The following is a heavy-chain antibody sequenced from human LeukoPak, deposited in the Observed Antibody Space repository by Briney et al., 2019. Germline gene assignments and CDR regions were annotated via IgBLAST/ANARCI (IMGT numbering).Heavy chain of an antibody. CDR3: ARRTTVTTDPFSYYYYYYMDV. CDR1: GGSISSSSYY. Sequence: PSETLSLTCTVSGGSISSSSYYWGWIRQPPGKGLEWIGSIYYSGSTYYNPSLKSRVTISVDTSKNQFSLKLSSVTAADTAVYYCARRTTVTTDPFSYYYYYYMDVWGKGTTVTVSS. CDR2: IYYSGST. J-gene: IGHJ6*03. D-gene: IGHD4-17*01. V-gene: IGHV4-39*07.